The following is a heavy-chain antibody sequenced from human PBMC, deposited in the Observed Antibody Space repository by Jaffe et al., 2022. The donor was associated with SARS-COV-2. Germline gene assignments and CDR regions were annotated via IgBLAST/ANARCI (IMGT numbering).Heavy chain of an antibody. J-gene: IGHJ1*01. D-gene: IGHD3-10*01. CDR2: ISGSGGST. CDR3: AKDPFTMVRGVITPDPEYFQH. Sequence: EVQLVESGGGLVQPGGSLRLSCAASGFTFSSYAMSWVRQAPGKGLEWVSAISGSGGSTYYADSVKGRFTISRDNSKNTLYLQMNSLRAEDTAVYYCAKDPFTMVRGVITPDPEYFQHWGQGTLVTVSS. CDR1: GFTFSSYA. V-gene: IGHV3-23*04.